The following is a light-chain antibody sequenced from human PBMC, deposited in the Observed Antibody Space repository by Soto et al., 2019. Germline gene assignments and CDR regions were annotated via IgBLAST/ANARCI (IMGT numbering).Light chain of an antibody. CDR3: SSYTSSSTVV. J-gene: IGLJ2*01. CDR2: EVS. V-gene: IGLV2-14*01. CDR1: SSDVGGYNY. Sequence: QSALTQPASVSGSPGQSITISCTGTSSDVGGYNYVSWYQQHPGKAPKLMIYEVSNRPSGVSNRFSGSKSGNTASLTISGLQAEDESAHYCSSYTSSSTVVFGGGTKLTVL.